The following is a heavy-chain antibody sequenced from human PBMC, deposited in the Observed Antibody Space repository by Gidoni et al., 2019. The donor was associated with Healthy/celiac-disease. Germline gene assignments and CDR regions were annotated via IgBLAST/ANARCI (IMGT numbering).Heavy chain of an antibody. D-gene: IGHD5-12*01. Sequence: DVQLVESGGGLVQPGRSLRLSFAASGFTFDDYAMHWVRQAPGKGLEWVSGISGNRGSIGYADSVKGRFTSSRDNAKNSLYLQMNSLRAEDTALYYCAKAFEGGYAGFDYWGQGTLVTVSS. CDR2: ISGNRGSI. CDR1: GFTFDDYA. J-gene: IGHJ4*02. V-gene: IGHV3-9*01. CDR3: AKAFEGGYAGFDY.